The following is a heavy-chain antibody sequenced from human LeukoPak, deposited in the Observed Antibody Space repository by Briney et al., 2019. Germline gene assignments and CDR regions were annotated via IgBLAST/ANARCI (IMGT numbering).Heavy chain of an antibody. D-gene: IGHD3-22*01. CDR2: MNPNSGNT. CDR1: GYTFTSYD. CDR3: ASLSGYSFYYYYGMDV. J-gene: IGHJ6*02. Sequence: GASVKVSCKASGYTFTSYDINWVRQATGQGLEWMGWMNPNSGNTGYAQKFQGRVTMTRNTSISTAYMELSSLRSEDTAVYYCASLSGYSFYYYYGMDVWGQGTTVTVSS. V-gene: IGHV1-8*01.